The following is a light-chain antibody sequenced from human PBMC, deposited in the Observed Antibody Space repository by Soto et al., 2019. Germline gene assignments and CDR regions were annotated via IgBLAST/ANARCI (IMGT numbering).Light chain of an antibody. J-gene: IGKJ3*01. V-gene: IGKV3-20*01. CDR1: QNVSSTY. Sequence: EIVLTQSPGTLSLSPGERATLSCRASQNVSSTYLAWYQQKPGQAPRLLIYGASSRATAIPDRFSGSGSGTDFTLTITRLEPEDFAVYYCQQYGNSPPFTFGPGTKVDIK. CDR3: QQYGNSPPFT. CDR2: GAS.